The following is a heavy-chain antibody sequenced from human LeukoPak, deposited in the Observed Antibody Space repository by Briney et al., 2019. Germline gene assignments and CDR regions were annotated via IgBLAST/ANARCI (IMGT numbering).Heavy chain of an antibody. CDR3: TTSLSGYDFLFDY. Sequence: GGSLRLSRAASGFTFSNAWMSWVRQAPGKGLEWVGRIKSKTDGGTTDYAAPVKDRFTFSRDDSKTTLYLQMNNLQTEDTAVYYCTTSLSGYDFLFDYWGQGTLVTVSS. CDR1: GFTFSNAW. D-gene: IGHD5-12*01. J-gene: IGHJ4*02. V-gene: IGHV3-15*01. CDR2: IKSKTDGGTT.